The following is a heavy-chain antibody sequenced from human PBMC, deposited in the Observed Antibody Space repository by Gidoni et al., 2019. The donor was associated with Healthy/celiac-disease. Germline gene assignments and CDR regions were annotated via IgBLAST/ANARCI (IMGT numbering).Heavy chain of an antibody. J-gene: IGHJ4*02. CDR1: GFTFDDYA. CDR3: AKDGSIPYYYGSGLNY. CDR2: ISWNSGSI. Sequence: EVQLVASGGGLVQPGRSLILSCAASGFTFDDYAMHWVRQAPGKGLEWFSGISWNSGSIGYADSVKGRFTISRDNAKNSLYLQMNSLRAEDTALYYCAKDGSIPYYYGSGLNYWGQGTLVTVSS. D-gene: IGHD3-10*01. V-gene: IGHV3-9*01.